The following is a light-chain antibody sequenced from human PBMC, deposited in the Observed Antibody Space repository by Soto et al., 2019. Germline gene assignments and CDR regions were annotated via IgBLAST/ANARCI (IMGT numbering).Light chain of an antibody. CDR2: DTS. V-gene: IGLV7-46*01. Sequence: QAVVTQEHSLTVSPGGTVTLTCASSTGAVTSGHYPYWFQQKPGQAPRTLIYDTSNKKSWTPARFAGSLLGGKATLTLSGAQPEDEADYYCLISYSGTRAVFGGGTQLTVL. J-gene: IGLJ7*01. CDR1: TGAVTSGHY. CDR3: LISYSGTRAV.